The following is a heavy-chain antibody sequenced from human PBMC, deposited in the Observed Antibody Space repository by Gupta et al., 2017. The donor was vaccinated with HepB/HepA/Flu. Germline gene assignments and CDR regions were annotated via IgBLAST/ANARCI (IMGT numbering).Heavy chain of an antibody. J-gene: IGHJ3*02. CDR2: ISGGSRHI. CDR3: ARRNDFWSGYQNFDI. V-gene: IGHV3-11*01. CDR1: GFTFSDYF. Sequence: QVQLVESGGGLVKPGGSLRLSCTASGFTFSDYFMSGSRKVPGKGLEWVSSISGGSRHIDSADSLKGRFSVSRDNTINSLYLQMNSLRAEDTAVDDGARRNDFWSGYQNFDIWGQGTVVTVSS. D-gene: IGHD3-3*01.